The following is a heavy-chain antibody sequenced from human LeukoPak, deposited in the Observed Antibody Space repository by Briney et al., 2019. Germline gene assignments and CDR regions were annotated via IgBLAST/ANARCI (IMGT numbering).Heavy chain of an antibody. J-gene: IGHJ6*03. D-gene: IGHD6-13*01. CDR2: ISSSSFKI. V-gene: IGHV3-48*04. CDR3: VRDPSYGSSWYYYMDV. CDR1: EFTFVRYA. Sequence: SGGSLRLSCAASEFTFVRYAMNWVRQAPGKGLEWVSYISSSSFKIGYADSVKGRFTISRDNSKNSLYLQMDSPRVEDTAVYYCVRDPSYGSSWYYYMDVWGKGTTVTVSS.